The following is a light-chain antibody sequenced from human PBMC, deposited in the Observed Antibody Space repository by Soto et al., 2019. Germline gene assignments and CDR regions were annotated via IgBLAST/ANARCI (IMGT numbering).Light chain of an antibody. Sequence: DIQMTQSPPTLSASVGDRVTITCRASQTITTWMAWYQQKPGKAPKLLVYDASTLQSGVATRFSGSGSGTEFTLTISGLQPEDSATYYCQQYTNTNNPWMFGQGTKVENK. CDR1: QTITTW. CDR2: DAS. CDR3: QQYTNTNNPWM. V-gene: IGKV1-5*01. J-gene: IGKJ2*01.